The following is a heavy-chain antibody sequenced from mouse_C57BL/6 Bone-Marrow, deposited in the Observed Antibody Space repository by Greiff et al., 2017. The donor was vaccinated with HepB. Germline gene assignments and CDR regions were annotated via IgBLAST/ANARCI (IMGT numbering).Heavy chain of an antibody. D-gene: IGHD3-1*01. V-gene: IGHV1-66*01. CDR3: ARPTALVAMDY. CDR1: GYSFTSYY. CDR2: IYPGSGNT. Sequence: VQVVESGPELVKPGASVKISCKASGYSFTSYYIHWVKQRPGQGLEWIGWIYPGSGNTKYNEKFKGKATLTADTSSSTAYMQLSSLTSEDSAVYYCARPTALVAMDYWGQGTSVTVSS. J-gene: IGHJ4*01.